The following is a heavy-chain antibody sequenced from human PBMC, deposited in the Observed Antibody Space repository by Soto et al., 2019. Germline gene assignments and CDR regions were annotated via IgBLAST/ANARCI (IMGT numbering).Heavy chain of an antibody. V-gene: IGHV3-9*01. CDR1: GFTFDDYA. D-gene: IGHD5-18*01. J-gene: IGHJ4*02. CDR2: ISWHSGNI. CDR3: ANGYGFGYQSPLDY. Sequence: EVELVESGGGLVQPGRSLSLSCAASGFTFDDYAMNWVRQAPGNGLEWVSGISWHSGNIGYADSVKGQFTISRDNARTSLYLQMNSLRPEDTAVYYCANGYGFGYQSPLDYWGQGTLVTVSS.